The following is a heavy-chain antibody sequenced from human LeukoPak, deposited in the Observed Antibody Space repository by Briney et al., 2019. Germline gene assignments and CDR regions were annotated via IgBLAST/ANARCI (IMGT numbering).Heavy chain of an antibody. CDR2: IYTSGST. CDR3: ASISVRYCSGGSCLGGGMDV. CDR1: GGSISSYY. J-gene: IGHJ6*02. Sequence: SETLSLTCTVSGGSISSYYRSWIRQPAGKGLEWIGRIYTSGSTNYNPSLKSRVTISVDTSKNQFSLKLSSVTAADTAVYYCASISVRYCSGGSCLGGGMDVWGQGTTVTVSS. D-gene: IGHD2-15*01. V-gene: IGHV4-4*07.